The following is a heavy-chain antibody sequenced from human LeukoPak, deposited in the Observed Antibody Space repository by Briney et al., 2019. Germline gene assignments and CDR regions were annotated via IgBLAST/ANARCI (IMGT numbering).Heavy chain of an antibody. CDR3: ARAFQDVGYCSSTSCYIVIHWFDP. CDR1: GYTFTSYD. Sequence: ASVKVFCKASGYTFTSYDINWVRQATGQGLEWMGWMNPNSGNTGYAQKFQGRVTMTRNTSISTAYMELSSLRSEDTAVYYCARAFQDVGYCSSTSCYIVIHWFDPWGQGTLVTVSS. V-gene: IGHV1-8*01. CDR2: MNPNSGNT. J-gene: IGHJ5*02. D-gene: IGHD2-2*02.